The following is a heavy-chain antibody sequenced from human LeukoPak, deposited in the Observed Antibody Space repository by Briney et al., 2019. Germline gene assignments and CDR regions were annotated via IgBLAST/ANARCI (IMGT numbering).Heavy chain of an antibody. CDR3: TRPAPSDY. V-gene: IGHV3-73*01. CDR1: GFTFSGSA. J-gene: IGHJ4*02. Sequence: GGSLRLSCAASGFTFSGSAMHWVRQASGKGLEWVGRIRSKANSYATAYAASVKGRFTISRDDSKNTAYLQMNGLKTEDTAVYYCTRPAPSDYWGQGTLVTVSS. CDR2: IRSKANSYAT.